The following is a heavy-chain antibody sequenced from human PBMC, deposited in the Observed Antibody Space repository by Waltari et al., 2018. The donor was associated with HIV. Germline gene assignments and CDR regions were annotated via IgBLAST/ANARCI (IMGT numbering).Heavy chain of an antibody. V-gene: IGHV4-34*02. CDR3: ARGQYGPGSREDY. Sequence: QVQLQQWGTGLLKPSETLSLTCAVQGGSSSNYYWSWIRQPPGKGLEWIAEINHSGRTDNNPSHKSRLTISVDTSKTQFSVKLTSVTAADTAVYFCARGQYGPGSREDYCGQGTLGTVAS. D-gene: IGHD3-10*01. J-gene: IGHJ4*02. CDR2: INHSGRT. CDR1: GGSSSNYY.